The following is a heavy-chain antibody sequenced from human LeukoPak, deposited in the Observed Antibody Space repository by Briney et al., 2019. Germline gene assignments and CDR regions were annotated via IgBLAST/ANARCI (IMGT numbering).Heavy chain of an antibody. CDR2: ISSSSSYI. CDR1: GFTFSSYS. J-gene: IGHJ4*02. V-gene: IGHV3-21*01. Sequence: GGSLRLSCAASGFTFSSYSMNWVRQAPGKGLEWVSSISSSSSYIYYADSVKGRFTISRDNAKNSLYLQMNSLRAEDTAVYYCASRGSGEGGYERPIDYWGQGTLVTVSS. CDR3: ASRGSGEGGYERPIDY. D-gene: IGHD5-12*01.